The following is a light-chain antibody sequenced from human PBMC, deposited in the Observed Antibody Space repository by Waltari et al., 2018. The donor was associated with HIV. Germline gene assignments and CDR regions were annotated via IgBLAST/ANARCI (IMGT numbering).Light chain of an antibody. CDR1: SGDVGGHNY. CDR2: DVN. CDR3: SAYAGANNLVL. Sequence: QSALTQPPSASGSLGQSVTISCPGTSGDVGGHNYVSWYQQYPGEAPKLIIYDVNKRPSGVPDRFSGSKSGNTASLTVSGLQGEDEAQYYCSAYAGANNLVLFGGGTKLTVL. V-gene: IGLV2-8*01. J-gene: IGLJ2*01.